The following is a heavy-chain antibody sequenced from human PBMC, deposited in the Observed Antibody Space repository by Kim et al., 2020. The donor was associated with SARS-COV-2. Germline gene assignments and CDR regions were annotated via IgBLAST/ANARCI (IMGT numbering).Heavy chain of an antibody. D-gene: IGHD4-17*01. J-gene: IGHJ4*02. Sequence: SVKGRFTISRDNSKNTLYLQMNSLRAEDTAVYYCARDSPSTVTTSRVLGYWGQGTLVTVSS. CDR3: ARDSPSTVTTSRVLGY. V-gene: IGHV3-30*07.